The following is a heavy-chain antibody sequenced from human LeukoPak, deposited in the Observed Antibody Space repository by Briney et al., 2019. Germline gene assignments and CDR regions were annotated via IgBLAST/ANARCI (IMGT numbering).Heavy chain of an antibody. D-gene: IGHD3-16*01. Sequence: PGGSLRLSCAASGFTFSNAWTSWVRQAPGKGLEWVGRIKSKTDGGTTDYAAPVKGRFTISRDDSKNTLYLQMSSLKTEDTAVYYCTTVDYVWSGDYWGQGTLVTVSS. J-gene: IGHJ4*02. CDR1: GFTFSNAW. CDR3: TTVDYVWSGDY. V-gene: IGHV3-15*01. CDR2: IKSKTDGGTT.